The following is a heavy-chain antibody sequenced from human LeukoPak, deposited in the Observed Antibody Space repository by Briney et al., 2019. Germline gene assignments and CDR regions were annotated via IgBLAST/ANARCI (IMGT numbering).Heavy chain of an antibody. Sequence: GGSLRLSCAASEFTFRTYGMHWVRQAPGKGLEWVAVISYDGSYKFYSDSVKGRFTISRDNSKSTLYLQMNSLRAEDTAIYYCAKDRYSSLNEIDYWGQGTLVTVSS. D-gene: IGHD6-19*01. CDR3: AKDRYSSLNEIDY. CDR2: ISYDGSYK. V-gene: IGHV3-30*18. J-gene: IGHJ4*02. CDR1: EFTFRTYG.